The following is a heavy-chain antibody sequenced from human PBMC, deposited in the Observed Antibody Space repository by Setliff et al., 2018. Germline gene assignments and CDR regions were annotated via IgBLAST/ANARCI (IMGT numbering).Heavy chain of an antibody. V-gene: IGHV3-7*01. Sequence: HPGGSLRLSCAASGFTFSNWWVSWVRQAPGKGLERVASISPESSERYYVDSVRGRLTISRDNAKNSLYLQMNSLRAEDTAVYYCARDGVLYGMDVWGQGTTVTVSS. CDR3: ARDGVLYGMDV. CDR2: ISPESSER. D-gene: IGHD2-15*01. CDR1: GFTFSNWW. J-gene: IGHJ6*02.